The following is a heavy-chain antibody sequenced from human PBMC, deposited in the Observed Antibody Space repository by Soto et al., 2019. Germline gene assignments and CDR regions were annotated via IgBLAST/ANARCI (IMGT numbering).Heavy chain of an antibody. CDR2: IYSGGST. D-gene: IGHD3-16*01. Sequence: GGSLRLSCAASGFTVSSNYMSWVRQAPGKGLEWVSVIYSGGSTYYADSVKGRFTISRHNSKNTLYLQMNSLRAEDTAVYYCAGEHDYVSGGAVGYYYMDVWGKGTTVTVSS. J-gene: IGHJ6*03. V-gene: IGHV3-53*04. CDR3: AGEHDYVSGGAVGYYYMDV. CDR1: GFTVSSNY.